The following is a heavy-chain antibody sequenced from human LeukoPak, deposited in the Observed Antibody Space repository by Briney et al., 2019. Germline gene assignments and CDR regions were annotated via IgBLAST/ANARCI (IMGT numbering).Heavy chain of an antibody. J-gene: IGHJ3*02. CDR3: ARPPADCSSTSCYGAFDI. CDR1: GFTFSSYA. Sequence: GGSLRLSCAASGFTFSSYAMHWVRQAPGKGLEWVAVISYDGSNKYYADSVKGRFTISRDNSKNTLYLQMNSLRAEDTAVYYCARPPADCSSTSCYGAFDIWGQGTMVTVSS. CDR2: ISYDGSNK. V-gene: IGHV3-30-3*01. D-gene: IGHD2-2*01.